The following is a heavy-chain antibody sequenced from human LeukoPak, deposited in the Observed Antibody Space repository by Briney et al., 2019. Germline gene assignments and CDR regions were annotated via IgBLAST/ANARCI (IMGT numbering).Heavy chain of an antibody. CDR3: ARSGYFWGNWFDP. Sequence: SETLSLTCTVSGGSISSFYWSWIRQPPGKGLEWIGYIYYSGGTNYNPPLKSRVTISVDTSKNQFSLQLSSVTAADTAVYYCARSGYFWGNWFDPWGQGILVAVSS. V-gene: IGHV4-59*08. D-gene: IGHD3-22*01. CDR1: GGSISSFY. CDR2: IYYSGGT. J-gene: IGHJ5*02.